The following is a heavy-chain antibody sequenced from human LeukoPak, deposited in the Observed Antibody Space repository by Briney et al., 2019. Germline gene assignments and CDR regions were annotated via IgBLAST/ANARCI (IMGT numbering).Heavy chain of an antibody. D-gene: IGHD1-26*01. CDR2: IYPGDSDT. CDR1: GYAFSNFW. Sequence: GESLKISCKASGYAFSNFWIGWVRQVPGKGLEWMGIIYPGDSDTRYSPSFQGQVTVSADKSISTAYLQWGSLRASDTAMYYCARKRVGASVDVWGKGTTVTVSS. CDR3: ARKRVGASVDV. V-gene: IGHV5-51*01. J-gene: IGHJ6*04.